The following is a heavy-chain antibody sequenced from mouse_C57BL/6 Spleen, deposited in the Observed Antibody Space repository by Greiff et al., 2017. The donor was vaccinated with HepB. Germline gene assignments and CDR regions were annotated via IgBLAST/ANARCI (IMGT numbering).Heavy chain of an antibody. J-gene: IGHJ3*01. V-gene: IGHV14-2*01. CDR2: IDPEDGET. CDR1: GFNIKDYY. D-gene: IGHD1-1*01. Sequence: EVKLVESGAELVKPGASVKLSCTASGFNIKDYYMHWVKQRTEQGLEWIGRIDPEDGETKYAPKFQGKATITADTSSNTAYLQLSSLTSEDTAVYYCASPLYGSSTAWFAYWGQGTLVTVSA. CDR3: ASPLYGSSTAWFAY.